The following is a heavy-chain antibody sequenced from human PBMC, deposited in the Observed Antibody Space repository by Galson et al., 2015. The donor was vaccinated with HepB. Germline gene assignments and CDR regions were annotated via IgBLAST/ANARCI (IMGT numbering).Heavy chain of an antibody. Sequence: SVKVSCKASGYTFTSYAMHWVRQAPGQRLEWMGWISAYNGNTNYAQKLQGRVTMTTDTSTSTAYMELRSLRSDDTAVYYCARVLPDTSSGEYYDFWSGYFPGGLWFDPWGQGTLVTVSS. D-gene: IGHD3-3*01. CDR3: ARVLPDTSSGEYYDFWSGYFPGGLWFDP. CDR1: GYTFTSYA. CDR2: ISAYNGNT. J-gene: IGHJ5*02. V-gene: IGHV1-18*01.